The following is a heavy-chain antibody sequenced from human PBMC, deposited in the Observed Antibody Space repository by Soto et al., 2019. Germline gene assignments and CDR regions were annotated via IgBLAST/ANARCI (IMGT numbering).Heavy chain of an antibody. V-gene: IGHV3-33*01. CDR1: RFTFSSYG. CDR3: ARDYPPTVTKHYYIDV. Sequence: QVQLVESGGGVVQPGRSLRLSCAASRFTFSSYGMHWVRQAPGKGLEWGGVIWYDGSKKFYADSVKGRFTISRDNSKNRLYLRMNSLRAEDTAVYYCARDYPPTVTKHYYIDVWGKGTTVTVSS. J-gene: IGHJ6*03. D-gene: IGHD4-17*01. CDR2: IWYDGSKK.